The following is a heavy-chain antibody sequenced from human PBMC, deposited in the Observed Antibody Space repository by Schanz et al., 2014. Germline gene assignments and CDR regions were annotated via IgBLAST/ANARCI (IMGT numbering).Heavy chain of an antibody. CDR2: ISSGGGST. J-gene: IGHJ4*02. D-gene: IGHD6-13*01. CDR3: ARGLIAAAGGAFDY. CDR1: GFAFSSYA. Sequence: EVQLLESGGGLVQPGGSLRLSCLASGFAFSSYAMSWVRQAPGKGLEWVSSISSGGGSTYYADSVKGRFTISRDNSKNTLYLQMNSLRAGDAAVYYCARGLIAAAGGAFDYWGQGTLVAVSA. V-gene: IGHV3-23*01.